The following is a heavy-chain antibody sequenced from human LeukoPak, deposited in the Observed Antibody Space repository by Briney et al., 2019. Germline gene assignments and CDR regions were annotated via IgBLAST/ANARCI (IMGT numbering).Heavy chain of an antibody. J-gene: IGHJ4*02. CDR1: GFTVSSNY. D-gene: IGHD3-16*01. CDR2: IYSGGST. Sequence: GGSLRLSCAASGFTVSSNYMSWVRQAPGKGLEWVSVIYSGGSTYYADSVKGRFTISRDNSKNTLYLQMNSLRAEDTAVYYCARDWGYHGDYYDYWGQGTLVTVSS. V-gene: IGHV3-66*01. CDR3: ARDWGYHGDYYDY.